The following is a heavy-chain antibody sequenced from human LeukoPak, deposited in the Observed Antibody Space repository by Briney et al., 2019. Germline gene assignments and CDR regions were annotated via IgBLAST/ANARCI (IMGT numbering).Heavy chain of an antibody. V-gene: IGHV4-59*01. CDR2: IYYSGST. CDR1: GGSISSYY. D-gene: IGHD1-26*01. Sequence: SETLSLTCTVSGGSISSYYWSWIRQPPGKGLEWIGYIYYSGSTNYNPSLKSRVTISVDTSKNQFSLKLSSVTAADTAVYYCARVIVGATNWFDPWGQGTLVTVSS. J-gene: IGHJ5*02. CDR3: ARVIVGATNWFDP.